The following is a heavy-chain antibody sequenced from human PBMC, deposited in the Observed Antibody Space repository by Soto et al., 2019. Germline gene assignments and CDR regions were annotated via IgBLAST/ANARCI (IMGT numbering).Heavy chain of an antibody. CDR1: GYTFTSYF. Sequence: ASVKVSCKASGYTFTSYFMHWVRQAPGQGLEWVGIINPSGGSTNYAQKFQGRVTMTRDTSTNTIYMELNSLRSEDTAVYYCAREWGITVAGRPGENWFDPWGQGTLVTVSS. V-gene: IGHV1-46*01. CDR3: AREWGITVAGRPGENWFDP. CDR2: INPSGGST. D-gene: IGHD6-19*01. J-gene: IGHJ5*02.